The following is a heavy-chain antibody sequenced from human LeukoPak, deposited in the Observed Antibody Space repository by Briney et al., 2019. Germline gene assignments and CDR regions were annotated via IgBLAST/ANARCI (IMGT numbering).Heavy chain of an antibody. V-gene: IGHV3-11*01. D-gene: IGHD2/OR15-2a*01. CDR2: ISSSGSNI. J-gene: IGHJ4*02. CDR3: ARVSLHNMDTAY. CDR1: GFTFSDYY. Sequence: GGSLRLSCAASGFTFSDYYMSWIRQAPGKGLEWVSYISSSGSNIYYADSVKGRFTISRDNAKNSLYLQMNSLRAEDTAVYYCARVSLHNMDTAYWGQGTLVTVSS.